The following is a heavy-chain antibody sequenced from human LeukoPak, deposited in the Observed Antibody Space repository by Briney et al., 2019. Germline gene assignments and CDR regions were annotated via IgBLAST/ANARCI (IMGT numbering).Heavy chain of an antibody. V-gene: IGHV3-23*01. J-gene: IGHJ4*02. CDR3: AERIQGYSGLDY. D-gene: IGHD5-24*01. CDR2: ISGSGGST. Sequence: PGGSLRLSCAASGFTFSSYAMSWVRQAPGKGLEWVSAISGSGGSTYYADSVKGRFTISRDNSKNTLYLQMNSLRAEDTAVYYCAERIQGYSGLDYWGQGTLVTVSS. CDR1: GFTFSSYA.